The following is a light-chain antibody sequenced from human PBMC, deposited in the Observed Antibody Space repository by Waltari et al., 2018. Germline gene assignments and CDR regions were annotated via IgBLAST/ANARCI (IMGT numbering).Light chain of an antibody. V-gene: IGLV4-69*01. Sequence: QLVLTQSPSASASLGASVKLTCTLSSGHSSNIIAWLQQQPGKGPRYLMQVNSDGSHRKGDATPDRFSGSSSGAGRYLTISSLQSEDEADYYCETGGHGTWVFGGGTKLTVL. CDR1: SGHSSNI. CDR3: ETGGHGTWV. CDR2: VNSDGSH. J-gene: IGLJ3*02.